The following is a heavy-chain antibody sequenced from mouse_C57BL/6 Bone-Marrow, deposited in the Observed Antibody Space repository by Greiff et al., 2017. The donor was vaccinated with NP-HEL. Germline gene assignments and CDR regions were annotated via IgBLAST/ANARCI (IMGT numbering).Heavy chain of an antibody. CDR2: ISSGGSYT. V-gene: IGHV5-6*02. Sequence: DVMLVESGGDLVKPGGSLKLSCAASGFTFSSYGMSWVRQTPDKRLEWVATISSGGSYTYYPDSVKGRFTISRDNAKNTLYLQMSSLKSEDTAMYYWARDGVASDYWGQGTTLTVSS. D-gene: IGHD6-1*01. CDR1: GFTFSSYG. J-gene: IGHJ2*01. CDR3: ARDGVASDY.